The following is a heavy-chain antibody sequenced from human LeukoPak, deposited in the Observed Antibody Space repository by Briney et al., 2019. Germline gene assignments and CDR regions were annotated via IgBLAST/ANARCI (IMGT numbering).Heavy chain of an antibody. V-gene: IGHV4-61*02. CDR3: ATQGGYYPRSFGY. D-gene: IGHD3-22*01. J-gene: IGHJ4*02. CDR2: IYTSGST. Sequence: SETLSLTCTVSGGSISSGSYYWSWIRQPAGKGLEWIGRIYTSGSTNYNPSLKSRVTISVDTSKNQFSLKLRSVTAADTAVYYCATQGGYYPRSFGYWGQGTLVTVSS. CDR1: GGSISSGSYY.